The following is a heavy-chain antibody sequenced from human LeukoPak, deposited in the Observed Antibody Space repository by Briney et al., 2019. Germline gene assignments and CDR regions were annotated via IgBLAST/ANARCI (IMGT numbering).Heavy chain of an antibody. D-gene: IGHD5-12*01. J-gene: IGHJ4*02. CDR1: GYTFSTSW. Sequence: GESLKISCPASGYTFSTSWIGWVRQMPGKGLEWMGIIYPSDSDTRYSPSFQGQVTISADKSINTAYLQWSSLKASDTAMYYCARVGYSGYESDSWGQGTLVTVSS. V-gene: IGHV5-51*01. CDR2: IYPSDSDT. CDR3: ARVGYSGYESDS.